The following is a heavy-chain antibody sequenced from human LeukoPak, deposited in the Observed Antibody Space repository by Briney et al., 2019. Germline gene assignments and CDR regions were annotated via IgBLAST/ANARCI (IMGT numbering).Heavy chain of an antibody. CDR3: ARAPSIAVAGPNDAFDI. CDR1: GGSFSGYY. D-gene: IGHD6-19*01. J-gene: IGHJ3*02. CDR2: INHSGST. V-gene: IGHV4-34*01. Sequence: SETLSLTCAVYGGSFSGYYWSWIRQPPGKGLEWIGEINHSGSTNYNPSPKSRVTISVDTSKNQFSLKLSSVTAADTAVYYCARAPSIAVAGPNDAFDIWGQGTMVTVSS.